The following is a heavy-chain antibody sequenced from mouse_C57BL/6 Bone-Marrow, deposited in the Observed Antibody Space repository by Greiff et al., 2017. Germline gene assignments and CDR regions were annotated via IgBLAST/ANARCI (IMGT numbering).Heavy chain of an antibody. CDR1: GYTFTSYW. CDR2: IDPSDSYT. J-gene: IGHJ3*01. V-gene: IGHV1-69*01. D-gene: IGHD2-3*01. Sequence: QVQLQQPGAELVMPGASVKLSCKASGYTFTSYWMHWVKQRPGQGLEWIGEIDPSDSYTNYNQKFKGKSTLTVDKSSSTAYMQLSSLTSEDSAVYYCARDGYYVWFAYWGQGTPVTVSA. CDR3: ARDGYYVWFAY.